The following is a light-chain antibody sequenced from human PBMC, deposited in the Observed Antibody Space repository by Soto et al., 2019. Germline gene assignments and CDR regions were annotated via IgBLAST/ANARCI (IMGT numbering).Light chain of an antibody. Sequence: DILMTQSPSSLSASVGDRVTITCQASQDISNNVNWYQQKAGKAPKLLIYDASNLETGVPLRFSGSGTGTDFTVNMSSLQPEDIATYFCQLYDKLPPLTCGGGTNVQIK. V-gene: IGKV1-33*01. CDR2: DAS. J-gene: IGKJ4*01. CDR3: QLYDKLPPLT. CDR1: QDISNN.